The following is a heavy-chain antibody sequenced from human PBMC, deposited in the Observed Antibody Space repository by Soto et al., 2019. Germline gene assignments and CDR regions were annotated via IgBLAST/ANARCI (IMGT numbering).Heavy chain of an antibody. J-gene: IGHJ4*02. D-gene: IGHD3-10*01. CDR3: ARSPYYYGSGSYYTDPFDY. Sequence: ASVKVSCKASGGTFSSYAISWVRQAPGQGLEWMGGIIPIFGTANYAQKFQGRVTITADESTSTAYMELSSLRSEDTAVYYCARSPYYYGSGSYYTDPFDYWGQGTLVTVSS. CDR1: GGTFSSYA. V-gene: IGHV1-69*13. CDR2: IIPIFGTA.